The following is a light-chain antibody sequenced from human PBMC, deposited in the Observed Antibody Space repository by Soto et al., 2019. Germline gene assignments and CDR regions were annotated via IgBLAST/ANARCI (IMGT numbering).Light chain of an antibody. J-gene: IGKJ2*01. CDR3: QQYGSSPMYT. CDR1: QSVCSSY. CDR2: GAS. V-gene: IGKV3-20*01. Sequence: EIVLTQSPGTLSLPPGERATLSCRASQSVCSSYLAWYQQKPGQAPRLLIYGASSRATGIPDRFSGSGSGTDFTLTISRLEPEDFAVYYCQQYGSSPMYTFGQGTKLEIK.